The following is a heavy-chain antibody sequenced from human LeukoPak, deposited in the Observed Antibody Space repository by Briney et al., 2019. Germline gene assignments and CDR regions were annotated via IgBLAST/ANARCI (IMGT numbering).Heavy chain of an antibody. Sequence: PWGSLRLFCAASGFTVSSNYMSWVRQAPGKGLEWGSVIYSGGSTYYADSVKGRFTISRDNSKNTLYLQMNTLRAEDTAVYYSASGHYVWGSLNYWGQGTLVTVSS. D-gene: IGHD3-16*01. CDR2: IYSGGST. V-gene: IGHV3-53*01. CDR3: ASGHYVWGSLNY. CDR1: GFTVSSNY. J-gene: IGHJ4*02.